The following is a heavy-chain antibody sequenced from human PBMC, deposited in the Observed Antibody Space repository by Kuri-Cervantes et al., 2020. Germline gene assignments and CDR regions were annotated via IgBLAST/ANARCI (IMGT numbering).Heavy chain of an antibody. D-gene: IGHD3-10*01. J-gene: IGHJ4*02. CDR2: IKQDGGEK. V-gene: IGHV3-7*01. Sequence: GGSLTLSCAASGFTFSNAWMSWVRKAQGKGLEWVANIKQDGGEKYYVDSVQGRFTISRDNAKSSLYLQLNSMRAEDTAVYFCARVQGVYRYYYGSGFFDYWGQGSLVTVSS. CDR1: GFTFSNAW. CDR3: ARVQGVYRYYYGSGFFDY.